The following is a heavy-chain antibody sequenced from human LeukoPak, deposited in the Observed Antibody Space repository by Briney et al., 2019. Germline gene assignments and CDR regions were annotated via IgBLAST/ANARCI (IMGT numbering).Heavy chain of an antibody. CDR1: GYTFTSYG. J-gene: IGHJ4*02. V-gene: IGHV1-2*04. CDR2: INPNSGGT. CDR3: ARDRGSSGWHDY. D-gene: IGHD6-19*01. Sequence: ASVKVSCKASGYTFTSYGISWVRQAPGQGLEWMGWINPNSGGTNYAQRFQGWVTMTRDTSISTAYMELSRLGSDDTAVYYCARDRGSSGWHDYWGQGTLVTVSS.